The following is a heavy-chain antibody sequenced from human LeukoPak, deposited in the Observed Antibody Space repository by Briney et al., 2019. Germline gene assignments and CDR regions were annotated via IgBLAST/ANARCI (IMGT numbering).Heavy chain of an antibody. V-gene: IGHV4-39*07. Sequence: PSETLSLTCTVSGGSITSSTYHWGWIRQPPGKGLEWIGSIYYPGTTYYNPALSSRVSLFVDTSKNQFSLRLTFENAADTAVNYCATTHDNTRGGYYYWGQGTLATVSS. CDR3: ATTHDNTRGGYYY. J-gene: IGHJ4*02. CDR1: GGSITSSTYH. D-gene: IGHD3-10*01. CDR2: IYYPGTT.